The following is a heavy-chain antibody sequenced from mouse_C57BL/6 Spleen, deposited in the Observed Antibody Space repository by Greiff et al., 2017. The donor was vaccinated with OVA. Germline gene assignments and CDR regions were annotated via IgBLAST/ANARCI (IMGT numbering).Heavy chain of an antibody. D-gene: IGHD1-1*01. J-gene: IGHJ2*01. CDR1: GYTFTSYW. CDR2: INPSNGGT. Sequence: QVQLQQSGTELVKPGASVKLSCKASGYTFTSYWMHWVKQRPGQGLEWIGNINPSNGGTNYNEKFKSKATLTVDKSSSTAYMQLSSLTSEDSAVYYCARGGGYYYGTSDYWGQGTTLTVSS. V-gene: IGHV1-53*01. CDR3: ARGGGYYYGTSDY.